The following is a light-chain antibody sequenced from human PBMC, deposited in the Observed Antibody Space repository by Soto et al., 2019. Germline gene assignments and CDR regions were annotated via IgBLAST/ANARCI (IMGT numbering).Light chain of an antibody. V-gene: IGKV3D-15*01. J-gene: IGKJ1*01. Sequence: EIVLTHSPATLSLSPGERATLSFSSSQSVSSYLAWYQQKPGQAPRLVIYDIFTRATGVPTRISGSGSGTEFTLTISSLQSEDFAVYYCQHYNNWPRTFGQGTKVDIK. CDR3: QHYNNWPRT. CDR2: DIF. CDR1: QSVSSY.